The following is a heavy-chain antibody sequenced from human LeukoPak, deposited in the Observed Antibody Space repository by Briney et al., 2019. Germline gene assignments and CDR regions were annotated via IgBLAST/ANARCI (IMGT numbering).Heavy chain of an antibody. Sequence: GGSLRLSCAASGFTFSSYAMNWVRQAPGKGLEWVSYISSSSSTIYYADSVKGRFTISRDNAKNSLYLQMNSLRAEDTAVYYCARDRRWAATNRKDAFDIWGQGTMVTVSS. CDR1: GFTFSSYA. J-gene: IGHJ3*02. V-gene: IGHV3-48*01. CDR3: ARDRRWAATNRKDAFDI. CDR2: ISSSSSTI. D-gene: IGHD5-24*01.